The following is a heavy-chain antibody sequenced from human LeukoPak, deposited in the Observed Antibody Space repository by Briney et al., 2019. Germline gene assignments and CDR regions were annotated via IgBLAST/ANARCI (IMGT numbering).Heavy chain of an antibody. CDR2: IYSGGTT. J-gene: IGHJ4*02. CDR1: GFTVTSNY. D-gene: IGHD4-17*01. CDR3: ASKLTSGY. V-gene: IGHV3-66*01. Sequence: GGSLRLSCVVSGFTVTSNYMSWVRQAPGKGLEWVSVIYSGGTTNYADSVKGRFTVYRDNSKNTLCLQMNSLRAEDTAVYYCASKLTSGYWGQGTLVTVSS.